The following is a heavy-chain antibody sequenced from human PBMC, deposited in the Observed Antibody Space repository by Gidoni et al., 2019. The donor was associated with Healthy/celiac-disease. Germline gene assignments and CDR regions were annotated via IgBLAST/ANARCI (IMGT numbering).Heavy chain of an antibody. Sequence: QVTLKESGPVLLKPTETLTLTCTVSGFSLSNARMGVSWIRQPPGKALEWLAHIFSNDEKSYSTTLKSRLTISKDTSKSQVVLTMTNMDPVDTATYYCARIPAYYYDSNWFDPWGQGTLVTVSS. CDR1: GFSLSNARMG. V-gene: IGHV2-26*01. CDR3: ARIPAYYYDSNWFDP. D-gene: IGHD3-22*01. J-gene: IGHJ5*02. CDR2: IFSNDEK.